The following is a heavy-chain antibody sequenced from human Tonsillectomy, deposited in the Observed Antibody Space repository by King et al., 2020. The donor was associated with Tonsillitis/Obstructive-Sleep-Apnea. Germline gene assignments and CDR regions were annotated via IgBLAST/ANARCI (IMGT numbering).Heavy chain of an antibody. Sequence: VQLVESGGGLVQPGGSLRLSCAASGFTFSTYSMNWVRQAPGKGLEWVSYISGSSSTIYYADSVKVRFTISRDNAKNSLYLQMNSLRDEDTAVYYCVPRLDYWGQGTLVTVSS. J-gene: IGHJ4*02. CDR3: VPRLDY. CDR1: GFTFSTYS. CDR2: ISGSSSTI. V-gene: IGHV3-48*02.